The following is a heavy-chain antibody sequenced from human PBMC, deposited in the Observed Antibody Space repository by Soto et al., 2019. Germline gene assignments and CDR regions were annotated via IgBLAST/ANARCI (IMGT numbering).Heavy chain of an antibody. CDR3: ARTYGDCFDY. V-gene: IGHV4-30-2*02. CDR1: GGSISSGGYS. J-gene: IGHJ4*02. CDR2: IYHSGST. D-gene: IGHD4-17*01. Sequence: ASETLSLTCAVSGGSISSGGYSWSWIRQPPGKGLEWIGYIYHSGSTYYNPSLKSRVTISVDRSKNQFSLKLSSVTAADTAVYYCARTYGDCFDYWGQGTLVTVSS.